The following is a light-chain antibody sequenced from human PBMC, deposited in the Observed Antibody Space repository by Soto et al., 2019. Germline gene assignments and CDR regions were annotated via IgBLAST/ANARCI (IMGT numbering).Light chain of an antibody. CDR2: GAS. Sequence: EIVLTRSPGTLSLSPGERATLSCRASQSVSSNFLAWYQQLPDQAPRLLIYGASTRATGISERFSGSRSGTAFSLTINSLEPEDFAVYYCRQYYSTSYTFGQGTKLEIK. J-gene: IGKJ2*01. CDR3: RQYYSTSYT. V-gene: IGKV3-20*01. CDR1: QSVSSNF.